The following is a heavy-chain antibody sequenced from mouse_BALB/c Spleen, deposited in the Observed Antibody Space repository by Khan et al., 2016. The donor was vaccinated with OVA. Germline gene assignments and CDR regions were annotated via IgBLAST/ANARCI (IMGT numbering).Heavy chain of an antibody. D-gene: IGHD2-1*01. V-gene: IGHV1S81*02. CDR2: INPSNGRN. J-gene: IGHJ2*01. Sequence: QVQLQQPGAELVNPGASVNLSCKASGYTLTSYWMHWVKQRPGQGLEWIGEINPSNGRNNYNEKFKRKATLTVDKSSSTAYMQLSSPTSEDSAVYYCARLLINFDYWGQGTTLTVSS. CDR3: ARLLINFDY. CDR1: GYTLTSYW.